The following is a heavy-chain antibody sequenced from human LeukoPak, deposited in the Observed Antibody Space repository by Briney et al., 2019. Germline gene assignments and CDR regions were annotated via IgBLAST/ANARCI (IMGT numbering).Heavy chain of an antibody. Sequence: GGSPRLSCAASGFTFSSYAMHWVRQAPGKGLEWVAVISYDGSNKYYADSVKGRFTISRDNSKNTLYLQMNGLRAEDTAVYYCARDPLGTRPGFDYWGQGTLVTVSS. D-gene: IGHD1-1*01. J-gene: IGHJ4*02. CDR1: GFTFSSYA. CDR2: ISYDGSNK. V-gene: IGHV3-30*04. CDR3: ARDPLGTRPGFDY.